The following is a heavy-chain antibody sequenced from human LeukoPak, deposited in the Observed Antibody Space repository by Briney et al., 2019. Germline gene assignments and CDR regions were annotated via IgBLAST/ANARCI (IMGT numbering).Heavy chain of an antibody. Sequence: ASVKVSCKASGYTFTSYAMHWVRQAPGQRLEWMGWINAGNGNTKYSQKFQGKVTITRDTSASTAYMELSSLRSEDTAVYYCARKLSSGWAPIDYWGQGTLVTVSS. CDR2: INAGNGNT. V-gene: IGHV1-3*01. CDR3: ARKLSSGWAPIDY. J-gene: IGHJ4*02. CDR1: GYTFTSYA. D-gene: IGHD6-19*01.